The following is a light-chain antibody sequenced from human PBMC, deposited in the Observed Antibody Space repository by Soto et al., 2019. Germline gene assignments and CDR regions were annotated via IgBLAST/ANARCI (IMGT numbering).Light chain of an antibody. Sequence: QSALTQPASVSGSPGQSITISCTGTSSDVGGSNYVSWYQQHPGKAPKLMIYDVSTRPSGVSNRFSGSKSGNTASLTISGLQAEDEADYYFSSNTSSSTLVVFGGGTKLTVL. CDR2: DVS. CDR1: SSDVGGSNY. CDR3: SSNTSSSTLVV. V-gene: IGLV2-14*01. J-gene: IGLJ2*01.